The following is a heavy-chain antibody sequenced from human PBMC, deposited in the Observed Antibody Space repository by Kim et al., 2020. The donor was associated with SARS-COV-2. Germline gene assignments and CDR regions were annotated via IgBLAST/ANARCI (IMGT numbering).Heavy chain of an antibody. CDR1: GFTFSSYA. J-gene: IGHJ5*02. Sequence: GGSLRLSCAASGFTFSSYAMSWVRQVPGKGLEWVSAISGSGGSTYYADSVKGRFTISRDNSKNTLYLQMNSLRAEDTAVYYCARGEGGSCGDYCWFEPWGQGTLVTVSS. CDR2: ISGSGGST. V-gene: IGHV3-23*01. CDR3: ARGEGGSCGDYCWFEP. D-gene: IGHD4-17*01.